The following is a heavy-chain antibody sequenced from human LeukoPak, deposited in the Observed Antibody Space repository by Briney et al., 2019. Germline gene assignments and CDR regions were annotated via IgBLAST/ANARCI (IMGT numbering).Heavy chain of an antibody. Sequence: SETLSLTCGVYGGSFSGYYWGWIRQPPGKGLEWIGSIYYSGSTYYNPSLKSRVTISVDTSKNQFSLKLSSVTAADTAVYYCARQPDYGDLYWYFDLWGRGTLVTVSS. CDR2: IYYSGST. CDR3: ARQPDYGDLYWYFDL. CDR1: GGSFSGYY. D-gene: IGHD4-17*01. V-gene: IGHV4-39*01. J-gene: IGHJ2*01.